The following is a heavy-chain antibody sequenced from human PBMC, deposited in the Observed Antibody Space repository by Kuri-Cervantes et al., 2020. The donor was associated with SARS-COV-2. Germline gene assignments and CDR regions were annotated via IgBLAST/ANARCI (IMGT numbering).Heavy chain of an antibody. CDR1: GFTFSGYA. Sequence: GESLKISCAASGFTFSGYAMSWVRQAPGKGLEWVSAISGSGGNTYYAGSVKGRFTVSRDNSKSTLYLQMNSVRAEDSAVYYCVQDLDVVAMTDSWGQGTLVTVSS. J-gene: IGHJ4*02. CDR2: ISGSGGNT. D-gene: IGHD5-12*01. CDR3: VQDLDVVAMTDS. V-gene: IGHV3-23*01.